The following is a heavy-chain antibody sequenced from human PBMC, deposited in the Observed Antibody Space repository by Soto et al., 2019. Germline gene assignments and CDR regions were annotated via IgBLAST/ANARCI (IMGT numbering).Heavy chain of an antibody. J-gene: IGHJ4*02. CDR3: AGDRGAVGFFDS. CDR2: ILPAHGIA. Sequence: QVQLVQSGAEMRKPGSSVKVSCKASGDTFGSYTLSWLRRAPGLGLEWMARILPAHGIANYAQKFQDKVTITADMSTHTPYLEITSLNSDATAVFFCAGDRGAVGFFDSWGQGTLVTVSS. CDR1: GDTFGSYT. V-gene: IGHV1-69*08. D-gene: IGHD6-25*01.